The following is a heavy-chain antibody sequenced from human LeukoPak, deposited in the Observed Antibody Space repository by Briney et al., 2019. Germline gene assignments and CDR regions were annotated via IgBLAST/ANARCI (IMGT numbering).Heavy chain of an antibody. Sequence: GGSLRLSCAASGFSFRNYAMSWVRQAPGKGLEWVSSISDSGGATYYADSVKGRFTISRDNSRNTLYLQLNSLGADDTAVYYCAKIAPWGAVTTTDGFDYWGQRTLVTVSS. CDR1: GFSFRNYA. V-gene: IGHV3-23*01. J-gene: IGHJ4*02. D-gene: IGHD4-17*01. CDR2: ISDSGGAT. CDR3: AKIAPWGAVTTTDGFDY.